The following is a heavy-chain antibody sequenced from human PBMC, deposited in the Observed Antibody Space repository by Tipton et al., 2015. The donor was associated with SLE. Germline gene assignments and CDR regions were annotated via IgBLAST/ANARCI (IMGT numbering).Heavy chain of an antibody. CDR2: IYTSGST. V-gene: IGHV4-61*02. CDR3: ARGFLYDGFQV. J-gene: IGHJ1*01. CDR1: GGSISSGSYY. D-gene: IGHD2-2*02. Sequence: TLSLTCTVSGGSISSGSYYWSWIRQPAGKGLEWIGRIYTSGSTNYNPSLKSRVTISVDTSKNQFSLQLTSVTPEDTAVYYCARGFLYDGFQVWGQGTLVTVSS.